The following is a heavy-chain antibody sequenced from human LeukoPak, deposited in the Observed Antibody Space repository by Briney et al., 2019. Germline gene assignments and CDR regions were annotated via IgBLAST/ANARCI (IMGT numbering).Heavy chain of an antibody. V-gene: IGHV3-33*03. J-gene: IGHJ4*02. CDR2: IWYDGSNK. CDR3: AKDSWLTPDRDYFDY. CDR1: GFTFSSYG. Sequence: QPGGSLRLSCAASGFTFSSYGMHWVRQAPGKGLEWVAVIWYDGSNKYYADSAKGRFTISRDNAKNSLYLQMNSLRAEDTALYYCAKDSWLTPDRDYFDYWGQGTLVTVSS. D-gene: IGHD6-19*01.